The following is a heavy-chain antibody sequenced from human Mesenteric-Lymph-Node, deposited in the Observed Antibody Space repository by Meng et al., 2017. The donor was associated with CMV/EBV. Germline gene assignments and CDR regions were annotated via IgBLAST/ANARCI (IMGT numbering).Heavy chain of an antibody. J-gene: IGHJ4*02. V-gene: IGHV3-48*04. CDR3: ARDRGDGQQLAKFDY. Sequence: GESLKISCAASGFTFSSYSMNWVRQAPGKGLEWVSYISSSSSTIYYADSVKGRFTISRDNAKNSLYLQMNSLRAEDTAVYYCARDRGDGQQLAKFDYWGQGTLVTVSS. CDR1: GFTFSSYS. D-gene: IGHD6-13*01. CDR2: ISSSSSTI.